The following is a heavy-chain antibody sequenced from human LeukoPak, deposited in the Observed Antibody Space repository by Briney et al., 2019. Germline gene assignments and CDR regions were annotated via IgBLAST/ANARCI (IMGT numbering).Heavy chain of an antibody. CDR2: FDPEDGET. CDR3: ASYYGSGSRWAFDI. J-gene: IGHJ3*02. Sequence: ASVKVSCKVSGYTLTELSMHWVRQAPGKGLEWMGGFDPEDGETIYAQKFQGRVTMTEDTSTDTAYMELSSLRSEDTAVYYCASYYGSGSRWAFDIWGQGAMVTVSS. CDR1: GYTLTELS. D-gene: IGHD3-10*01. V-gene: IGHV1-24*01.